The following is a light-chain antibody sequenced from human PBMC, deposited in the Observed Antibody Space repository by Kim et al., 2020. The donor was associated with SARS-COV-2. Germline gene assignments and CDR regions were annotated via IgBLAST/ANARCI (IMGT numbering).Light chain of an antibody. J-gene: IGLJ2*01. Sequence: QLVLTQSPSASASLGASVKLTCTLSSGHSSYAIAWHQQQPGKGPRYLMKLNSDGSHSKGDGIPDRFSGSSSGAERYLTISSLQSEDEADYYCQTWGTVVFGGGTKVTVL. V-gene: IGLV4-69*01. CDR3: QTWGTVV. CDR1: SGHSSYA. CDR2: LNSDGSH.